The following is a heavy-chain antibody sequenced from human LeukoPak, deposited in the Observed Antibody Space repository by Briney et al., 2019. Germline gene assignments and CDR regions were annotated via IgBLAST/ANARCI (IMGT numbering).Heavy chain of an antibody. Sequence: PGGSLRLSCAASGFNFDDYAMSWVRQAPGKGLEWVSVIYSGGSTYYADSVKGRFTISRDNSKNTLYLQMNSLRAEDTAVYYCARGGASSSWFIDYWGQGTLVTVSS. CDR3: ARGGASSSWFIDY. J-gene: IGHJ4*02. V-gene: IGHV3-66*01. CDR1: GFNFDDYA. D-gene: IGHD6-13*01. CDR2: IYSGGST.